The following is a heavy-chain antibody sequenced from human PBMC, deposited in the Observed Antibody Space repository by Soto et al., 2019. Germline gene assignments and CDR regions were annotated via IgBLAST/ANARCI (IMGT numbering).Heavy chain of an antibody. CDR3: ARALGSWGAYYFDY. Sequence: QITLKESGPTLVKPTQTLTLTCTVSGFSLNTYGVGVGWIRQTPGKALEWLALIYWDDDKRYSPSLKSRLPITKDTSKNQVVLTMTNMDPVDTVTYSCARALGSWGAYYFDYWGQGTLVTVSS. D-gene: IGHD3-16*01. J-gene: IGHJ4*02. CDR1: GFSLNTYGVG. CDR2: IYWDDDK. V-gene: IGHV2-5*02.